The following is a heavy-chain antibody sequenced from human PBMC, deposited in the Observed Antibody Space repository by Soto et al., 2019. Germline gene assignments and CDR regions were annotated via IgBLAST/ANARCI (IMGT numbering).Heavy chain of an antibody. CDR1: GFNFRSYA. CDR2: ISGRGHMT. J-gene: IGHJ2*01. CDR3: AKDLGFSGYDFDWCFDL. D-gene: IGHD3-22*01. V-gene: IGHV3-23*01. Sequence: EMQLLESGGRLVPPGGSLRLSCAASGFNFRSYAMNWVRQVPGKGLDWVSGISGRGHMTFYADSVKGRFTISRDNSKTTVFLQMNSLRPEDTAIYYCAKDLGFSGYDFDWCFDLWGRGTLVTVSS.